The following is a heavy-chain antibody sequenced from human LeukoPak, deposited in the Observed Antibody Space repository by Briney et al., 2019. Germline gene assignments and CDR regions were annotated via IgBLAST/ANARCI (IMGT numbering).Heavy chain of an antibody. D-gene: IGHD4-23*01. Sequence: PGGSLRLSCVASGFSFSNYGMHWVRQAPGKGLGWVALIYYDATNKYYIDSVKGRFTISRDNSKNTLYLQMSSLRVEDTAVYYCARQTTVATDSWGQGTLVTVSS. J-gene: IGHJ4*02. CDR3: ARQTTVATDS. CDR1: GFSFSNYG. V-gene: IGHV3-33*01. CDR2: IYYDATNK.